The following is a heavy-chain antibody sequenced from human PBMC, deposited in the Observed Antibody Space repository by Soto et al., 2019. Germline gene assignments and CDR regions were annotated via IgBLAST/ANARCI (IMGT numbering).Heavy chain of an antibody. Sequence: GGSLRLSCAASGFTFSSYIMNWVRQAPGKGLEWVSSISSSSSYIYYADSVKGRFTISRDNAKNSLYLQMNSLRAEDTAVYYCARDLHCSSTSCYQGFWFDPWGQGTLVTVSS. J-gene: IGHJ5*02. V-gene: IGHV3-21*01. CDR1: GFTFSSYI. D-gene: IGHD2-2*01. CDR3: ARDLHCSSTSCYQGFWFDP. CDR2: ISSSSSYI.